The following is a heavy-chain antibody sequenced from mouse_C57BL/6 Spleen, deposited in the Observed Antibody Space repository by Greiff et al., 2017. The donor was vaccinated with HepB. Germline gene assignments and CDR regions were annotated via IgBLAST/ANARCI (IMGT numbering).Heavy chain of an antibody. CDR1: GYAFTNYL. Sequence: QVQLQQSGAELVRPGTSVKVSCKASGYAFTNYLIEWVKQRPGQGLEWIGVINPGSGGTNYNEKFKGKATLTADKSSSTAYMQLSSLTSEDSAVYFCAIYEYDKCFDYWGQGTTLTVSS. CDR3: AIYEYDKCFDY. CDR2: INPGSGGT. D-gene: IGHD2-4*01. V-gene: IGHV1-54*01. J-gene: IGHJ2*01.